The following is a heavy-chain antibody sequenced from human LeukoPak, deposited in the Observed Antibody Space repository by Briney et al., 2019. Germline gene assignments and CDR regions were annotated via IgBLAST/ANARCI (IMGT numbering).Heavy chain of an antibody. Sequence: PGGSLRLSCVASGFTFSNYGIHWVRQAPGKGLEWVAVISYDGSNKYYADSVKGRFTISRDNSKNTLYLQMNSLRAEDTAVYYCAKDPRYYYDSSGYQGWFDPWGQGTLVTVSS. D-gene: IGHD3-22*01. CDR3: AKDPRYYYDSSGYQGWFDP. CDR1: GFTFSNYG. V-gene: IGHV3-30*18. J-gene: IGHJ5*02. CDR2: ISYDGSNK.